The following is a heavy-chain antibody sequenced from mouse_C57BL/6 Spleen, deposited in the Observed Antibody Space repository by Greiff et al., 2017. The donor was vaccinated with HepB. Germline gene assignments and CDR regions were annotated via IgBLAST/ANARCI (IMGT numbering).Heavy chain of an antibody. CDR3: ARSGTVVASPFAY. J-gene: IGHJ3*01. CDR2: IDPSDSYT. Sequence: QVHVKQPGAELVRPGTSVKLSCKASGYTFTSYWMHWVKQRPGQGLEWIGVIDPSDSYTNYNQKFKGKATLTVDTSSSTAYMQLSSLTSEDSAVYYCARSGTVVASPFAYWGQGTLVTVSA. CDR1: GYTFTSYW. V-gene: IGHV1-59*01. D-gene: IGHD1-1*01.